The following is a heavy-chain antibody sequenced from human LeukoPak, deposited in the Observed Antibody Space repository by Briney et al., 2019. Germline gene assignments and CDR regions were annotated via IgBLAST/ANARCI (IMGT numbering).Heavy chain of an antibody. D-gene: IGHD5-12*01. J-gene: IGHJ3*02. V-gene: IGHV3-30*02. Sequence: DSVKGRFTISRDNSKNTLYLQMNSLRAEDTAVYYCAKVEWLRSGAFDIWGQGTMVTVSS. CDR3: AKVEWLRSGAFDI.